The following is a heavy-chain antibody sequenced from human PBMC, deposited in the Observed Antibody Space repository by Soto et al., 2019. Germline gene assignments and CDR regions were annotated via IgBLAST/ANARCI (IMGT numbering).Heavy chain of an antibody. CDR2: IYLDDDK. J-gene: IGHJ4*01. D-gene: IGHD2-21*01. V-gene: IGHV2-5*02. CDR3: ARLVVAGITYSFDS. Sequence: QITLKDSGPSLLRPTQTLTLTCTSSGFSLSSCGVCVGWVRQPPGKYLEWLTFIYLDDDKRTNLFLKTRLTITHDTSKNQVVLTVTIMHPADKATYCCARLVVAGITYSFDSWGHRTLVIV. CDR1: GFSLSSCGVC.